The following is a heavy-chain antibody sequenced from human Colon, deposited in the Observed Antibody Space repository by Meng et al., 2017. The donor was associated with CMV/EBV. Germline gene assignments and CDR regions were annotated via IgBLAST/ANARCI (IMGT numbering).Heavy chain of an antibody. Sequence: GGSLRLSCAGSGFTFSSYSMTWVRQAPGKGLEWVSFIGSNSSSIYYAESLKGRFTISRDNANNSLFLELNSLRADDTAVYYCARLSGNSRMDVWGPGTTVTVSS. V-gene: IGHV3-21*01. J-gene: IGHJ6*02. CDR3: ARLSGNSRMDV. CDR2: IGSNSSSI. CDR1: GFTFSSYS. D-gene: IGHD1-26*01.